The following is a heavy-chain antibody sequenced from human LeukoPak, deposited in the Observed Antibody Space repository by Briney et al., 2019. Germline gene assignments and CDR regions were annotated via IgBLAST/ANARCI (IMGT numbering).Heavy chain of an antibody. Sequence: SVKVSCKVSGGTFSSYAISWVRQAPGQGLEWMGGIIPIFGTANYAQKFQGRVTITTDESTSTAYMELSSLRSEDTAVYYCATNIVVVTASSTMLGVVWPGLDYWGQGTLVTVSS. J-gene: IGHJ4*02. CDR2: IIPIFGTA. D-gene: IGHD2-21*02. V-gene: IGHV1-69*05. CDR3: ATNIVVVTASSTMLGVVWPGLDY. CDR1: GGTFSSYA.